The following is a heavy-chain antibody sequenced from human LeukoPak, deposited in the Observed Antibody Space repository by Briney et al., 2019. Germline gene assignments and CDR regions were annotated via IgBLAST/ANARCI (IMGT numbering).Heavy chain of an antibody. D-gene: IGHD1-26*01. V-gene: IGHV3-30*02. CDR2: IRYDGSNK. Sequence: GGSLRLSCAASGFTFSSYSMNWVRQAPGKGLEWVAFIRYDGSNKYYADSVKGRFTISRDNSKNTLYLQMNSLRAEDTAVYYCAKVRELLLGNCFDYWGQGTLVTVSS. CDR1: GFTFSSYS. CDR3: AKVRELLLGNCFDY. J-gene: IGHJ4*02.